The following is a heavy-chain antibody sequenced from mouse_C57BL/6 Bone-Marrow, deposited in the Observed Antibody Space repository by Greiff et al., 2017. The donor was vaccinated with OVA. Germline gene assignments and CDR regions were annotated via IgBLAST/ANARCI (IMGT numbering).Heavy chain of an antibody. Sequence: VKVVEPGPGLVQPSQSLSITCTDSGFSLTSYGVHWVRQSPGKGLEWLGVIWRGGSTDYNAAFMSRLSITKDNSKSQVFFKMNSLQADDTAIYYCAKPFMDYWGQGTSVTVSS. J-gene: IGHJ4*01. CDR1: GFSLTSYG. CDR3: AKPFMDY. V-gene: IGHV2-5*01. CDR2: IWRGGST.